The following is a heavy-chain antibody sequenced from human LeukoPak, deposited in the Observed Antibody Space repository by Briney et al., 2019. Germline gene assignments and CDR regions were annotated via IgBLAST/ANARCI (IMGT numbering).Heavy chain of an antibody. D-gene: IGHD3-22*01. CDR3: ARDPDYDSSGY. J-gene: IGHJ4*02. V-gene: IGHV3-66*01. CDR2: IYSGGST. Sequence: PGGSLRLSCAASGFTFSSYAMSWVRQAPGKGLEWVSVIYSGGSTYYADSVKGRFTISRDNSKNTLYLQMNSLRAEDTAVYYCARDPDYDSSGYWGQGTLVTVSS. CDR1: GFTFSSYA.